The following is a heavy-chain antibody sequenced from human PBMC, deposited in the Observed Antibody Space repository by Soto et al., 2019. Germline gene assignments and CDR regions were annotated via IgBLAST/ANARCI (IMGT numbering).Heavy chain of an antibody. D-gene: IGHD4-4*01. J-gene: IGHJ5*02. CDR2: INHSGST. V-gene: IGHV4-34*01. Sequence: SETLSLTCAVYGGSFSGYYWSWIRQPPGKGLEWIGEINHSGSTNYNPSLKSRVTISVDTSKNQFSLKLSSVTAADTAVYYCARGLTRTTAPNLFDPWGQGNLVTFSS. CDR1: GGSFSGYY. CDR3: ARGLTRTTAPNLFDP.